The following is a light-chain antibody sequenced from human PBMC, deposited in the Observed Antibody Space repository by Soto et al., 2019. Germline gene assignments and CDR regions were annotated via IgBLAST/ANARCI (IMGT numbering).Light chain of an antibody. J-gene: IGKJ4*01. CDR3: QQYGTSPLG. CDR2: GAS. CDR1: QSVSSSC. V-gene: IGKV3-20*01. Sequence: EIVLTQSPDTLSLSPGERATLSCRASQSVSSSCLAWYQQKPGQAPRLLIYGASSRATGIPDRFSGSGSGTDFTLTISRLEPEDFAVYYCQQYGTSPLGFGGGTKVEIK.